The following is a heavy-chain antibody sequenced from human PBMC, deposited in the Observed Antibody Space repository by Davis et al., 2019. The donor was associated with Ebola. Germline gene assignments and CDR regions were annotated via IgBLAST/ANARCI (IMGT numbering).Heavy chain of an antibody. CDR1: GFTFSGSA. CDR3: AKGGARYFYHYYGMDV. D-gene: IGHD2/OR15-2a*01. V-gene: IGHV3-73*01. CDR2: IRSKANSYAT. Sequence: GGSLRLSCAASGFTFSGSAMHWVRQASGKGLEWVGRIRSKANSYATAYAASVKGRFTISRDDSKNTLYLQMNSLRNDDTALYYCAKGGARYFYHYYGMDVWGQGTTVTVSS. J-gene: IGHJ6*02.